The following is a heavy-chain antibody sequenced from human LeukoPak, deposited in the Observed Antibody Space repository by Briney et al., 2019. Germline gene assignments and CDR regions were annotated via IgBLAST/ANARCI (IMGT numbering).Heavy chain of an antibody. CDR1: GYTFTSYG. J-gene: IGHJ6*02. CDR3: ARDSTMIVVVPKGYYYYYGMDV. D-gene: IGHD3-22*01. Sequence: ASVKVSCKASGYTFTSYGISWVRQAPGQGLEWMGIINPSGGSTSYAQKFQGRVTMTRDTSTSTVYMELSSLRSEDTAVYYCARDSTMIVVVPKGYYYYYGMDVWGQGTTVTVSS. V-gene: IGHV1-46*01. CDR2: INPSGGST.